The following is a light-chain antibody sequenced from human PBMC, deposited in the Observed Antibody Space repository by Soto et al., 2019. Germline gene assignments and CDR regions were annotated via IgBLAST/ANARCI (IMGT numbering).Light chain of an antibody. CDR2: GAS. CDR3: QQYGSSPPIT. J-gene: IGKJ3*01. V-gene: IGKV3-20*01. CDR1: RRIGLA. Sequence: IVFSQAPATLSLSQGERATLSCRASRRIGLAISWYQHKPGQAPRLLIYGASSRATGIPDRFSGSGSGTDFTLTISRLEPEDFAVYYCQQYGSSPPITFGPGTKVDI.